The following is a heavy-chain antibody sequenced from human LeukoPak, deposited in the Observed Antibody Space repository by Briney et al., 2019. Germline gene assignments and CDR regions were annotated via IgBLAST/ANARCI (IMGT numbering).Heavy chain of an antibody. Sequence: PGGSLRLSCAASGFTFRTYWMSWVRQPPGKGLEWVANIKHDGSEKYYVDSVKGRFTISRDNAKNSLYLKMNSLRAEDTAVYYCARVGTAEGTLEDYWGQGTLVTVSS. V-gene: IGHV3-7*01. D-gene: IGHD6-13*01. J-gene: IGHJ4*02. CDR1: GFTFRTYW. CDR2: IKHDGSEK. CDR3: ARVGTAEGTLEDY.